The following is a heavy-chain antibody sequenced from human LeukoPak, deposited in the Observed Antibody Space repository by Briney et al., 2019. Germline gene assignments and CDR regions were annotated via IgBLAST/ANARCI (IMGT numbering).Heavy chain of an antibody. Sequence: SETLSLTCAVYGGSFSGYYWGWIRQPPGKGLEWIGSIYYSGSTYYNPSLKSRVTISVDTSKNQFSLKLSSVTAADTAVYYCASPGPYYDFWSGYQYYFDYWGQGTLVTVSS. CDR3: ASPGPYYDFWSGYQYYFDY. D-gene: IGHD3-3*01. CDR1: GGSFSGYY. J-gene: IGHJ4*02. V-gene: IGHV4-39*01. CDR2: IYYSGST.